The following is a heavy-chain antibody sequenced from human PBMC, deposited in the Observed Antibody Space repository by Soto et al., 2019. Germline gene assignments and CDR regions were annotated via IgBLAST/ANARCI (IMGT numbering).Heavy chain of an antibody. Sequence: ETLSLITTVTGGYISRSSYYRGLIRQRPGKWLEWIGSIYYSGSTYYNPSLKSRVTISVDTSKNQFSLKLSSVTAADTAVYYCERQLDGGTRYYYHSSGPHDAFDIWGQGTMVT. CDR1: GGYISRSSYY. J-gene: IGHJ3*02. CDR2: IYYSGST. CDR3: ERQLDGGTRYYYHSSGPHDAFDI. V-gene: IGHV4-39*01. D-gene: IGHD3-22*01.